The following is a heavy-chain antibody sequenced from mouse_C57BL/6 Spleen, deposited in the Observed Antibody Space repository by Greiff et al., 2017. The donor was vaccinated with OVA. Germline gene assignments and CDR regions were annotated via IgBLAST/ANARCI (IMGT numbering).Heavy chain of an antibody. CDR2: IYPGSGST. CDR3: ARGGYGNYVYAMDY. CDR1: GYTFTSYW. D-gene: IGHD2-1*01. V-gene: IGHV1-55*01. J-gene: IGHJ4*01. Sequence: QVQLQQPGAELVKPGASVKMSCKASGYTFTSYWITWVKQRPGQGLEWIGDIYPGSGSTNYNEKFKSKATLTVDTSSSTAYMQLSSLTSDDSAVYYCARGGYGNYVYAMDYWGQGTSVTVSS.